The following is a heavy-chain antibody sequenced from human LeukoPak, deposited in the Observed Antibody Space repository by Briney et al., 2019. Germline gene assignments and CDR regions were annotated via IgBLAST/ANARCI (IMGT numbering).Heavy chain of an antibody. J-gene: IGHJ4*02. CDR2: ISYDGTNK. Sequence: PGTSLRLSCVTSGFTFSDYAMHWVRQTPGKGLQWVAVISYDGTNKYYADSVQGRFTISRDNSNKMLYLQMNSLRGDDTSVYYCARGDCRSTSCYQLDYWGQRTLVTVSS. D-gene: IGHD2-2*01. CDR3: ARGDCRSTSCYQLDY. CDR1: GFTFSDYA. V-gene: IGHV3-30*03.